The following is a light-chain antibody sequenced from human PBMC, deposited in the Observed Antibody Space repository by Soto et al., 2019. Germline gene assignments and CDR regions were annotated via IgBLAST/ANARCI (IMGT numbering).Light chain of an antibody. Sequence: DILMTQSPSSLSASVGDRVTITCQASQDISSSLNWYQQKPGKAPKLLIYEASNLETGVPSRFSGSGSGTDFTFTISSLQPEDVATYYCQQYYSYPITFGQGTRLEIK. CDR3: QQYYSYPIT. CDR1: QDISSS. J-gene: IGKJ5*01. V-gene: IGKV1-33*01. CDR2: EAS.